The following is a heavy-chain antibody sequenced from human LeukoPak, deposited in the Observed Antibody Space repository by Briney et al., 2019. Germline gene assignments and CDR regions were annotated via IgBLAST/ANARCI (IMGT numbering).Heavy chain of an antibody. Sequence: SETLSLTCTVSGYSISSGYYWGWIRQPPGKGLEWIGSIYHSGSTYYNPSLKSRVTISVDTSKNQFSLKLSSVTAADTAVYYCARGSGYSYGYLGYWGQGTLVTVSS. CDR2: IYHSGST. CDR3: ARGSGYSYGYLGY. V-gene: IGHV4-38-2*02. J-gene: IGHJ4*02. D-gene: IGHD5-18*01. CDR1: GYSISSGYY.